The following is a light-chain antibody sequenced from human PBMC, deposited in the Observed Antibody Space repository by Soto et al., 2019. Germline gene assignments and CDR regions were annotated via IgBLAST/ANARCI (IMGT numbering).Light chain of an antibody. CDR1: QSVSSN. Sequence: EIVMTQSPATLSVSPGERATLSCRASQSVSSNLAWYQQKPGQAPRLLIYGASTRATGIPARFSGSGSGTAFTLTISSLQSEDFAVYYGKQYNNWPLWTFGQGTKVEIK. J-gene: IGKJ1*01. CDR2: GAS. V-gene: IGKV3-15*01. CDR3: KQYNNWPLWT.